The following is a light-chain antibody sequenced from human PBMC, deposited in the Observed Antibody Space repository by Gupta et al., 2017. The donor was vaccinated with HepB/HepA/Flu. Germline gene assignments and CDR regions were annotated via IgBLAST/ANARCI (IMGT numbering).Light chain of an antibody. CDR1: SSDVGSYNL. V-gene: IGLV2-23*02. CDR2: EVT. Sequence: SALTQPASVSGSPGQSITISCTGTSSDVGSYNLVSWYQQHPGRAPKLMIYEVTKRPSGVSNRFSGSKSGNTASLTISGLQAEDDADYYCCSYANSRVFGGGTKLNVL. J-gene: IGLJ2*01. CDR3: CSYANSRV.